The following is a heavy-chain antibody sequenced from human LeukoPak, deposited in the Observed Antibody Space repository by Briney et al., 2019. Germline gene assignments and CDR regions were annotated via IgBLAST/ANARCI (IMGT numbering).Heavy chain of an antibody. CDR1: GFTFSSSA. D-gene: IGHD3-3*01. J-gene: IGHJ5*02. CDR2: ISGGRGST. Sequence: PGGSLRLSCAASGFTFSSSAMTWVRQAPGQGLEWISGISGGRGSTYYADSVKGRFTIPRDNSNNTLYLQRNSLRAEDTAVYYCATVRLATSTVTMAGWFDPWGQGTLVTVSS. V-gene: IGHV3-23*01. CDR3: ATVRLATSTVTMAGWFDP.